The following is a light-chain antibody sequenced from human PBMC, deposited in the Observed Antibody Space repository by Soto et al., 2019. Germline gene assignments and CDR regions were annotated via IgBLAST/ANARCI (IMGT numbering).Light chain of an antibody. CDR2: DVT. V-gene: IGLV2-14*03. Sequence: QSALTQPASVSGSPGQSITISCTGTSNDVGGYNYVSWYQQHPGKAPKLMIYDVTNRPSGVSNRFSGSKSGNTASLTISGLQAEDEADYYCSSYTSSSTLEFGGGTKVTVL. CDR1: SNDVGGYNY. CDR3: SSYTSSSTLE. J-gene: IGLJ2*01.